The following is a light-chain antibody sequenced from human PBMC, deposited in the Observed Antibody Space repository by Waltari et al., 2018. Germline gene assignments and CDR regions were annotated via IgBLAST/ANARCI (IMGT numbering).Light chain of an antibody. CDR2: DAS. J-gene: IGKJ3*01. Sequence: EIVLTQSPVTLSLSPGEGATLSCKTSQSVGDFLAWYQQRPGQAPRLLIYDASLRAAGIPARCSGSGSGTDFTLTISSLESEDSAVYFCQQRNSWPLTFGPGTTV. CDR1: QSVGDF. CDR3: QQRNSWPLT. V-gene: IGKV3-11*01.